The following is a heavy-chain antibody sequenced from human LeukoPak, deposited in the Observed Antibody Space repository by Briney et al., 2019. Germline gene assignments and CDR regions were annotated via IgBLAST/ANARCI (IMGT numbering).Heavy chain of an antibody. Sequence: SETLSLTCTVSGGSISSSSYYWSWIRQHPGTGLEWIGYIYYSGSTNYNPSLKSRVTISVDTSKNQFSLKLSSVTAADTAVYYCARGGYGDYNLYYYGMDVWGQGTTVTVSS. CDR1: GGSISSSSYY. V-gene: IGHV4-61*01. CDR3: ARGGYGDYNLYYYGMDV. D-gene: IGHD4-17*01. CDR2: IYYSGST. J-gene: IGHJ6*02.